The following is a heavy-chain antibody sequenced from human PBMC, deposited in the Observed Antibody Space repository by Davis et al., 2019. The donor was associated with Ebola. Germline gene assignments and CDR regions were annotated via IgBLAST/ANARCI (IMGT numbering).Heavy chain of an antibody. J-gene: IGHJ4*02. Sequence: GESLKISCAASGFTFSSYWMSWVRQAPGKGLEWVANIKQDGSEKYYVDSLKGRFTISRDNSKNTLYLQMNSLRPEDTAVYYCARGTVLDYWGQGTLVTVSS. V-gene: IGHV3-7*01. CDR3: ARGTVLDY. CDR2: IKQDGSEK. CDR1: GFTFSSYW.